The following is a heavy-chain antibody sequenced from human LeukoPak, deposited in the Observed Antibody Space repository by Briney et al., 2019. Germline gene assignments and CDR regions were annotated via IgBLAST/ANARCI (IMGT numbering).Heavy chain of an antibody. CDR1: GFTFSTYS. D-gene: IGHD3-10*01. Sequence: GGSLRLSCAASGFTFSTYSMNWVRQAPGKGLEWVAVISYDGSNKYYADSVKGRFTISRDNSKNTLYLQMNSLRAEDTAVYYCARSTMVAPLDYWGQGTLVTVSS. V-gene: IGHV3-30*03. CDR3: ARSTMVAPLDY. J-gene: IGHJ4*02. CDR2: ISYDGSNK.